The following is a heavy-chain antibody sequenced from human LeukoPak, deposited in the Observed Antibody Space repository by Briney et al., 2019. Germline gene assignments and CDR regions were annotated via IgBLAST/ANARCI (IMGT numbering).Heavy chain of an antibody. Sequence: AAVKVSCKASGYTFTNYGISWVRQAPVQVLEWMGWISAYNGNTNYAQKLQGRVTMTTDTSTSTAYMELRSLTSDDTAVYYCARVQFTDGDRPDYWGQGTLVTVSS. CDR2: ISAYNGNT. J-gene: IGHJ4*02. CDR1: GYTFTNYG. CDR3: ARVQFTDGDRPDY. V-gene: IGHV1-18*01. D-gene: IGHD4-17*01.